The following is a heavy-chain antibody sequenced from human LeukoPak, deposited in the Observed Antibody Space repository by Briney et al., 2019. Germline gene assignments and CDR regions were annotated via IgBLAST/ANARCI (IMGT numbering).Heavy chain of an antibody. CDR3: AKSPFQLSLSLRYFDY. V-gene: IGHV3-30-3*02. Sequence: PGGSLRLSCAASGFTFSSYAMHWVRQAPGKGLEWVAVISYDGSNKYYADSVKGRFTISRDNSKNTLYLQMNSLRAEDTAVYYCAKSPFQLSLSLRYFDYWGQGTLVTVSS. CDR2: ISYDGSNK. J-gene: IGHJ4*02. D-gene: IGHD2-2*01. CDR1: GFTFSSYA.